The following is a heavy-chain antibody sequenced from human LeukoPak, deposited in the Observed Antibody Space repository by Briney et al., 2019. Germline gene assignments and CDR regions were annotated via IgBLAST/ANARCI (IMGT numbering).Heavy chain of an antibody. CDR2: IWLDGSQK. CDR1: GVTFTSHG. V-gene: IGHV3-33*01. CDR3: ARETYCGGDCYVQYYFDY. D-gene: IGHD2-21*02. Sequence: PGTSLRLSCIASGVTFTSHGFHWVRQTPGKGLEWVGMIWLDGSQKYYADSVKGRFTISRDNSKNTVYLQMNSLRGEDTAVYHCARETYCGGDCYVQYYFDYWGQGTLVTVSS. J-gene: IGHJ4*02.